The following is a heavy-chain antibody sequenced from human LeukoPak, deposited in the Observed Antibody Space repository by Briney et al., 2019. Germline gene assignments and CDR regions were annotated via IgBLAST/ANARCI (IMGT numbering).Heavy chain of an antibody. Sequence: AGGSLRLSCAASGFTFSSYSMNWVRQAPGRGLEWVSSISSSSSYIYYADSVKGRFTISRDNAKNSLYLQMNSLRAEDTAVYYCARGIGGVIAYYFDYWGQGTLVTVSS. CDR2: ISSSSSYI. J-gene: IGHJ4*02. CDR3: ARGIGGVIAYYFDY. CDR1: GFTFSSYS. V-gene: IGHV3-21*01. D-gene: IGHD3-16*02.